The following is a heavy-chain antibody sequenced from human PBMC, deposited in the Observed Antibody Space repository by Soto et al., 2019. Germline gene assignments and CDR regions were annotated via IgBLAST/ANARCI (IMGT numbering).Heavy chain of an antibody. D-gene: IGHD2-2*01. CDR2: IIPISGTA. J-gene: IGHJ6*02. CDR3: ARSQGSSTSLEIYYYYYGMDV. CDR1: GGTFSSYA. Sequence: QVQLVQSGAEVKKPGSSVKVSCKASGGTFSSYAISWVRQAPRQGLEWMGGIIPISGTANYAQKFQGRVTITADESTSTAYMELSSLRSEDTAVYYGARSQGSSTSLEIYYYYYGMDVWGQGTTVTVSS. V-gene: IGHV1-69*01.